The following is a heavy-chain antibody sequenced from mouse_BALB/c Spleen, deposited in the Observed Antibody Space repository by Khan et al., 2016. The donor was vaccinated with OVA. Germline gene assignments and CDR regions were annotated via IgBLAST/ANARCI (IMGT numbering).Heavy chain of an antibody. V-gene: IGHV5-6*01. CDR2: VSTGGHYT. Sequence: EVMLVESGGDVVKPGGSLKLSCAASGFTFSTYGMSWVRQTPDKRLEWVATVSTGGHYTYYPDTVKGRFTISRDNDKNALYLQMYSLKSEDTAMLYCARLAYYYDSEGFAYWGQGTLVTVSS. CDR3: ARLAYYYDSEGFAY. J-gene: IGHJ3*01. D-gene: IGHD1-1*01. CDR1: GFTFSTYG.